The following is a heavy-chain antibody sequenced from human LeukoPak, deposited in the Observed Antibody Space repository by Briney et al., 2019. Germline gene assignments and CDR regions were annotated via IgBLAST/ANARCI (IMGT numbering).Heavy chain of an antibody. Sequence: ASVKVSCKASGYTFTSYGISWVRQAPGQGREWMGWISAYNGNTNYAQKLQGRVTMTTDTSTSTAYMELRSLRSDDTAVYYCARDSSYGIYFDYWGQGTLVTVSS. V-gene: IGHV1-18*01. J-gene: IGHJ4*02. CDR2: ISAYNGNT. CDR3: ARDSSYGIYFDY. CDR1: GYTFTSYG. D-gene: IGHD5-18*01.